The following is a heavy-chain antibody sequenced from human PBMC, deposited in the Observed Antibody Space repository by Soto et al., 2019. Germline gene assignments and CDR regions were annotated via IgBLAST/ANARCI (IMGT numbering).Heavy chain of an antibody. D-gene: IGHD6-13*01. CDR1: GGSFSGYY. J-gene: IGHJ4*02. CDR3: ARTYSSSWSPFEY. V-gene: IGHV4-34*01. Sequence: QVQLQQWGAGLLKPSEALTLTCAVYGGSFSGYYWSWIRQPPGKGLEWIGEINQSGSTNYNPSLKSRVTISVDTSKNQFSLKLSSVTAADTAVHYCARTYSSSWSPFEYWGQATLVTVSS. CDR2: INQSGST.